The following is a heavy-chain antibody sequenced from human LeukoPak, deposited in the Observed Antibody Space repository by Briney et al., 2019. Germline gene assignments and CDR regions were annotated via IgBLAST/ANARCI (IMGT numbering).Heavy chain of an antibody. J-gene: IGHJ5*02. CDR2: ISSSSTTI. D-gene: IGHD1-1*01. V-gene: IGHV3-48*02. Sequence: GGSLRLSCGASGFTFNSYSMNWVRQAPGKGLEWVSYISSSSTTIYYVDSVKGRFTISRDNAKNSLYLQMNRLSDEDTAVYYCARKNDSTTITDHNWLDRWGQGTLVTVSS. CDR3: ARKNDSTTITDHNWLDR. CDR1: GFTFNSYS.